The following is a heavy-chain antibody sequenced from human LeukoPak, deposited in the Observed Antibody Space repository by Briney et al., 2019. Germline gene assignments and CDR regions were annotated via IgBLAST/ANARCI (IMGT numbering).Heavy chain of an antibody. J-gene: IGHJ5*02. CDR2: IYYSGST. CDR3: ARDRDSSGYGWFDP. D-gene: IGHD3-22*01. CDR1: GGSISSSSYY. V-gene: IGHV4-39*07. Sequence: SETLSLTCTVSGGSISSSSYYWGWIRQPPGKGLEWIGSIYYSGSTYYNPSLESRVTISVDTSKNQFSLKPSSVTAADTAVYYCARDRDSSGYGWFDPWGQGTLVTVSS.